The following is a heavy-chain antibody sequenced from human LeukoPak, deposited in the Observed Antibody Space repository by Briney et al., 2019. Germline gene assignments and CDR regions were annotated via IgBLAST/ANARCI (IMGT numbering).Heavy chain of an antibody. V-gene: IGHV3-33*06. CDR2: IWYDGSNK. Sequence: QPGRSLRLSCAASGFTLSSYGMHWVRQAPGKGLEWVAVIWYDGSNKYYADSVKGRFTISRDNSKNTLYLQMNSLRAEDTAVYYCAKDQSGSSYYFDYWGQGTLVTVSS. CDR3: AKDQSGSSYYFDY. CDR1: GFTLSSYG. J-gene: IGHJ4*02. D-gene: IGHD1-26*01.